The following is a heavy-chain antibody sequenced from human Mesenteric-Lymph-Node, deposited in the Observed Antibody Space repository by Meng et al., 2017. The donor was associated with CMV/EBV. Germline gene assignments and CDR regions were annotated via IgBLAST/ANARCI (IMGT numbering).Heavy chain of an antibody. D-gene: IGHD3-22*01. CDR3: ARVGHYYDSSGYYHPGAFDV. Sequence: GGSLRLSCSASGFAFSGHGMHWVRQAPGKGLEWVSVIYSGGSTYYADSVKGRFTVSRDNAKNTLYLQMNSLRADDTAVYYCARVGHYYDSSGYYHPGAFDVWGQGTMVTVSS. J-gene: IGHJ3*01. CDR1: GFAFSGHG. V-gene: IGHV3-NL1*01. CDR2: IYSGGST.